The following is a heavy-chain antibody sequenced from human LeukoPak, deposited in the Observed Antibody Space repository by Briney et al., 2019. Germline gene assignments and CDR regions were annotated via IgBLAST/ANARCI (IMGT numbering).Heavy chain of an antibody. CDR3: ARVNPLLLWFGELFSG. V-gene: IGHV1-18*01. J-gene: IGHJ4*02. CDR1: GYTFTSYG. Sequence: GASVKVSGKASGYTFTSYGISWVRQAPGQGLEWMGWISAYNGNTNYAQKLQGRVTMTTDTSTSTAYMELRSLRSDDTAVYYCARVNPLLLWFGELFSGWGQGTLVTVSS. CDR2: ISAYNGNT. D-gene: IGHD3-10*01.